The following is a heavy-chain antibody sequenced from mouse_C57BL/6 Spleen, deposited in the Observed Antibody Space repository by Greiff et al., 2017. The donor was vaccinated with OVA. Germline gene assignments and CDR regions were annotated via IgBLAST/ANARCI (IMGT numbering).Heavy chain of an antibody. J-gene: IGHJ4*01. V-gene: IGHV1-66*01. CDR3: ARGGYYYGLDY. Sequence: VQLQQSGPELVKPGASVKISCKASGYSFTSYYIHWVKQRPGQGLEWIGWIYPGSGNTKYNEKFKGKATLTADTSSSTAYMQLSSLTSEDSAVYYCARGGYYYGLDYWGQGTTVTVSS. D-gene: IGHD2-2*01. CDR1: GYSFTSYY. CDR2: IYPGSGNT.